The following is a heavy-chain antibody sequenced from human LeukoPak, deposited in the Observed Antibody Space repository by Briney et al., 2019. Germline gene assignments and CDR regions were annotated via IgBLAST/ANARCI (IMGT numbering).Heavy chain of an antibody. J-gene: IGHJ4*02. D-gene: IGHD4-23*01. CDR3: ATDPRPDSGNFLGIDY. CDR1: GFTFRRYW. Sequence: GGSLRLSCVASGFTFRRYWMSWVRQAPGKGLEWVANINQDGSEKYYVDSVKGRFTISRDNSKNSLYLQMSSVRAEDAAVYYCATDPRPDSGNFLGIDYWGQGTLVTVSS. CDR2: INQDGSEK. V-gene: IGHV3-7*01.